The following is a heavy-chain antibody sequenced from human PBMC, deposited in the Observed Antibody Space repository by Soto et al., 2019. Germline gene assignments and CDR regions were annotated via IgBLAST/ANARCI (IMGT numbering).Heavy chain of an antibody. V-gene: IGHV1-46*01. J-gene: IGHJ3*02. CDR3: ARDFAAYYYDSSGYSTDAFDI. D-gene: IGHD3-22*01. CDR1: GYTFTSYY. Sequence: PSVKVSCKASGYTFTSYYMHWVRQAPGQGLEWMGIINPSGGSTSYAQKFQGRVTMTRDTSTSTVYMELSSLRSEDTAVYYCARDFAAYYYDSSGYSTDAFDIWGQGTMVTVSS. CDR2: INPSGGST.